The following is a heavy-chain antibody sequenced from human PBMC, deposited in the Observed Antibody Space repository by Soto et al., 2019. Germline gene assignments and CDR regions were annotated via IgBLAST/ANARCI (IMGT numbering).Heavy chain of an antibody. CDR2: IIPIFGTA. CDR1: GGTFSSYA. J-gene: IGHJ3*02. Sequence: ASVKVSCKASGGTFSSYAISWVRQAPGQGLEWMGGIIPIFGTANYAQKFQGRVTITADKSTSTACMELSSLRSEDTAVYYCAREGADSSGYYYETSAVAFDIWGQGTMVTVSS. V-gene: IGHV1-69*06. CDR3: AREGADSSGYYYETSAVAFDI. D-gene: IGHD3-22*01.